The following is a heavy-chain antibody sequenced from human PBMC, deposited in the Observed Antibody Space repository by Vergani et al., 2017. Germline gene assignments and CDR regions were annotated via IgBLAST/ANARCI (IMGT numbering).Heavy chain of an antibody. J-gene: IGHJ5*02. D-gene: IGHD3-22*01. Sequence: QVQLVESGGGVVQPGRSLRLSCAASGFTFSSYGMHWVRQAPGKGLEWVAVISYDGSNKYYADSVKGRFTISRDNSKNTLYLQMNSLRAEDTAVYYCAKDRRYYEGEGGWFDPGGQGTLGTVT. V-gene: IGHV3-30*18. CDR2: ISYDGSNK. CDR1: GFTFSSYG. CDR3: AKDRRYYEGEGGWFDP.